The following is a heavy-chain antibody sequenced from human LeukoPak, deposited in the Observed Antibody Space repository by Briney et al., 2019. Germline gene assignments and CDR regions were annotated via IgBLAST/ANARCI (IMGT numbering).Heavy chain of an antibody. CDR3: AKQDYDYVWGSYRYPFDY. Sequence: PGMSVRLFCAASGYIFSIYGVHCVRQATGKGLECVAVKWYDGSNNSYADSVKGGFTIYRNNYKNTLYLQMNSLRAEDTAVYYCAKQDYDYVWGSYRYPFDYWGQGTLVTVSS. CDR1: GYIFSIYG. J-gene: IGHJ4*02. D-gene: IGHD3-16*02. CDR2: KWYDGSNN. V-gene: IGHV3-33*06.